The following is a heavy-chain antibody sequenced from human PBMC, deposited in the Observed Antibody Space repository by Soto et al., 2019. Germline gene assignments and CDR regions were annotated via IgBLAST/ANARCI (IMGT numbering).Heavy chain of an antibody. J-gene: IGHJ3*02. CDR1: GYSFTTYW. V-gene: IGHV5-51*01. D-gene: IGHD3-22*01. Sequence: GESLKISCKASGYSFTTYWIGWVRQMPGKGLEWMGIIYPGDSDTRYSPSFQGQVTIAADKSISTAYLQWRSLKASDNAMYYCARRGAVVPGDAYDIWGQGTMVTVSS. CDR2: IYPGDSDT. CDR3: ARRGAVVPGDAYDI.